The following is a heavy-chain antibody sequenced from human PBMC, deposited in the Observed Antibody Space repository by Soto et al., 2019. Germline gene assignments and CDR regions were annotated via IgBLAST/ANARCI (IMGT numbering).Heavy chain of an antibody. CDR2: IYHIGST. Sequence: QLQLQESGSGLVKPSQTLSLTCAVSGGSISSGGYSWSWIRQPPGKGLEWIGYIYHIGSTYYNPPLSSRVTITVDRPKNQSSLKLSSVTAADTAVYYCARAHYGDYGYGMDVWGQGTTVTVSS. CDR3: ARAHYGDYGYGMDV. D-gene: IGHD4-17*01. CDR1: GGSISSGGYS. J-gene: IGHJ6*02. V-gene: IGHV4-30-2*01.